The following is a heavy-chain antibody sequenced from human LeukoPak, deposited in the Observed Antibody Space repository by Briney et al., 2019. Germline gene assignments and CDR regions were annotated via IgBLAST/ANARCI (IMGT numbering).Heavy chain of an antibody. D-gene: IGHD4-11*01. J-gene: IGHJ4*02. CDR2: ISGSGGST. V-gene: IGHV3-23*01. Sequence: PGGSLRLSCAASGFTFSSYAMSWVRQAPGNGLEWVSAISGSGGSTYYADSVKGRFTISRDNSKNTLYLQMNSLRAEDTAVYYCAKTYSHYVGSPFDYWGQGTLVTVSS. CDR3: AKTYSHYVGSPFDY. CDR1: GFTFSSYA.